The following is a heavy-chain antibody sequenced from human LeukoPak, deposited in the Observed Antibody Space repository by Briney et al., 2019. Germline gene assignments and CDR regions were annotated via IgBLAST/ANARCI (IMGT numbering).Heavy chain of an antibody. D-gene: IGHD1-7*01. Sequence: SETLSLTCTVSGGSISSYYWSWIRQPPGKGLEWIGYIYYSGSTNYNPSLKSRVTISVDTSKNQFSLKLSSVTAADTAVYYCAGSITGTTGAVYWYFDLWGRGTLVTVSS. J-gene: IGHJ2*01. V-gene: IGHV4-59*01. CDR3: AGSITGTTGAVYWYFDL. CDR2: IYYSGST. CDR1: GGSISSYY.